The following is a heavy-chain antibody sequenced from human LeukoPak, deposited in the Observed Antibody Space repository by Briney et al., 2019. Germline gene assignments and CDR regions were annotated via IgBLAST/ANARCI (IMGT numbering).Heavy chain of an antibody. V-gene: IGHV6-1*01. J-gene: IGHJ4*02. CDR1: VDSVSSNSAA. Sequence: SQTLSLTSAISVDSVSSNSAAWNWIRQSPSRGLEWLGRTYYRSKWYNDYAVSVKGRIAINPDTSKNQFSLQLNTVTPEDTAVYYCARAKGSRPLFDYWGQGTLVTVSS. CDR3: ARAKGSRPLFDY. CDR2: TYYRSKWYN. D-gene: IGHD6-13*01.